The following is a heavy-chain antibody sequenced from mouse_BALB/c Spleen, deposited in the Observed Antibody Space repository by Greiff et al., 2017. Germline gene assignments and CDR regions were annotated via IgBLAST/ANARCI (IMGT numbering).Heavy chain of an antibody. Sequence: DVQLVESGGGLVQPGGSRKLSCAASGFTFSSFGMHWVRQAPGKGLEWVAYISSGSSTIYYADKVKGRFTISRDNPKNTLFLQMTSLRSEDTAMYYCARSGYRYGFAYWGQGTLVTVSA. CDR1: GFTFSSFG. V-gene: IGHV5-17*02. J-gene: IGHJ3*01. CDR2: ISSGSSTI. D-gene: IGHD2-14*01. CDR3: ARSGYRYGFAY.